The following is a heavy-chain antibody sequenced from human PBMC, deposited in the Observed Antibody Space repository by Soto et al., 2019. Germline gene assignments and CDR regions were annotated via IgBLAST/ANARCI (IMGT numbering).Heavy chain of an antibody. V-gene: IGHV3-11*01. Sequence: PGGSLRFSCVASGFTFRDYYMNWIRQAPGKGLEWISYITNSGTTKYYADSVKGRFTISRDNAKSSLYLQMDSLRAEDTAVYYCARDPGTATPYYYYYGMDVWGQGTTVTVSS. CDR2: ITNSGTTK. CDR3: ARDPGTATPYYYYYGMDV. CDR1: GFTFRDYY. D-gene: IGHD5-18*01. J-gene: IGHJ6*02.